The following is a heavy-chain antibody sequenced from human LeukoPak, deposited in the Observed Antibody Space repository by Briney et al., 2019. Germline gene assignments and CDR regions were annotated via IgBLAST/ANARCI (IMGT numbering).Heavy chain of an antibody. CDR3: ARDPRHFSGYWRSYFDY. CDR2: IYYSGST. J-gene: IGHJ4*02. V-gene: IGHV4-30-4*01. CDR1: GGSISSGDYY. D-gene: IGHD3-22*01. Sequence: SPTLSLTCTVSGGSISSGDYYWSWIRQPPGKGLEWIGYIYYSGSTYYNPSLKSRVTISVDTSKNQFSLKLSSVTAADTAVYYCARDPRHFSGYWRSYFDYWGQGTLVTVSS.